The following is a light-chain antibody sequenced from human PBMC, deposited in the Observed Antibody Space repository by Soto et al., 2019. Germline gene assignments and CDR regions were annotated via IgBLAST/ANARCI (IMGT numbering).Light chain of an antibody. CDR3: LLSYSGARGGV. V-gene: IGLV7-46*01. Sequence: QAVVTQEPSLTVSPGGTVTLTCGSSTGAVTSGHYPYWFQQKPGQAPRTLIYDTSNKHSWTPARFSGSLLGGKAALTLSGAQPEDEVEYCCLLSYSGARGGVFGGGTKLTVL. J-gene: IGLJ3*02. CDR1: TGAVTSGHY. CDR2: DTS.